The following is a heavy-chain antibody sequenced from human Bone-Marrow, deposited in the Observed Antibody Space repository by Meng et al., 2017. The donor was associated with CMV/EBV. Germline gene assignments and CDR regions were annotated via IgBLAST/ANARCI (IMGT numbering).Heavy chain of an antibody. D-gene: IGHD4-17*01. CDR1: GFTFSSYS. CDR3: ARGDYGGGAFDI. CDR2: ISSSSSYI. V-gene: IGHV3-21*01. J-gene: IGHJ3*02. Sequence: GESLKISCAASGFTFSSYSMNWVRQAPGKGLEWVSSISSSSSYIYYADSVKGRFTISRDNAKNSLYLQMNSLRAEDTAVYYCARGDYGGGAFDIWGEGRMVTFSS.